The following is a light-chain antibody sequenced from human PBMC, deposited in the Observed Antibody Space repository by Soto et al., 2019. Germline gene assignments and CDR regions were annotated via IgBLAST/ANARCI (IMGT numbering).Light chain of an antibody. J-gene: IGKJ4*01. V-gene: IGKV1-12*01. Sequence: DIHMTQSPSSLSASVGDRVTITCRASQDFDRWLAWYQQKPGESPKVLIYAASNLRSGGPSSFSGSGSGADFSLTISSLQPEDVATYYCKQSRSFPLTFGGGTKVEIK. CDR3: KQSRSFPLT. CDR1: QDFDRW. CDR2: AAS.